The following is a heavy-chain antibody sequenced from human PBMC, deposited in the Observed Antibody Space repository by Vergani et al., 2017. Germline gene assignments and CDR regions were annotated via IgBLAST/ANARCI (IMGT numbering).Heavy chain of an antibody. CDR2: ISASGNA. CDR3: ARHSTVEWLVKLVCIDP. Sequence: QVQLQASGPGRVKPSQTLSLTCTMSGGSTSAGYYFWSWIRQPAGKGLEWLGHISASGNASHSPSLKKRVSMSVDTSKNQFSLKLSSVPAADTAVYFFARHSTVEWLVKLVCIDPWGQGILVTVSS. D-gene: IGHD6-19*01. J-gene: IGHJ5*02. CDR1: GGSTSAGYYF. V-gene: IGHV4-61*02.